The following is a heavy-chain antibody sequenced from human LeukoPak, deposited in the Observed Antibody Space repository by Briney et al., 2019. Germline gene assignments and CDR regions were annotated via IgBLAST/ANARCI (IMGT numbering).Heavy chain of an antibody. CDR1: GGTFSSYA. V-gene: IGHV1-8*02. Sequence: ASVKVSCKASGGTFSSYAISWVRQAPGQGLEWMGWMNPNSGNTGYAQKFQGRVTMTRNTSISTAYMELSSLRSEDTAVYYCATTQGAAGDAFDIWGQGTMVTVSS. CDR2: MNPNSGNT. CDR3: ATTQGAAGDAFDI. J-gene: IGHJ3*02. D-gene: IGHD6-13*01.